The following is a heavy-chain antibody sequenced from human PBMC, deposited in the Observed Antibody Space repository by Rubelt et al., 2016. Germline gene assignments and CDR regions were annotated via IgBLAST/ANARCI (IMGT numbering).Heavy chain of an antibody. CDR1: GFTFSDYS. CDR2: ISGNGGST. D-gene: IGHD5-12*01. CDR3: LKQAWSAYDFFDY. Sequence: EVQLVESGGGLVQPGGSLRLSCSGSGFTFSDYSMHWVRQAPGKGLDYVSVISGNGGSTYYTDSVKGRFTISRDNSKNTVYLQMSRLSAEDTAVYYCLKQAWSAYDFFDYWGQGSLVTVSS. V-gene: IGHV3-64D*06. J-gene: IGHJ4*02.